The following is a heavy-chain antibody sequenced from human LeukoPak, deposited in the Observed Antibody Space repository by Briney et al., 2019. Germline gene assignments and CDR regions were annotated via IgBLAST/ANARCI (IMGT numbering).Heavy chain of an antibody. D-gene: IGHD1-1*01. Sequence: ASVKVSCKASGYTFTSYYMHWVRQAPGQGLEWMGWISAYNGNTNYAQKLQGRVTMTTDTSTSTAYMELRSLRSDDTAVYYCARAGGDNCLEGDDYWGQGTLVTVSS. CDR2: ISAYNGNT. CDR3: ARAGGDNCLEGDDY. J-gene: IGHJ4*02. CDR1: GYTFTSYY. V-gene: IGHV1-18*04.